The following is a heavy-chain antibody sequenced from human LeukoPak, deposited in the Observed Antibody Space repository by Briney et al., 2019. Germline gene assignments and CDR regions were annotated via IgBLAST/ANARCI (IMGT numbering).Heavy chain of an antibody. CDR1: GFTFSSYA. CDR2: ISGSGGST. CDR3: AELVGSSSYYYMDV. D-gene: IGHD3-10*01. Sequence: GGSLRLSCAASGFTFSSYALSWVRQAPGKGLEWVSAISGSGGSTYYADSVKGRFTISRDNSKNTLYLQMNSLRAEDTAVYYCAELVGSSSYYYMDVWGKGTTVTVSS. J-gene: IGHJ6*03. V-gene: IGHV3-23*01.